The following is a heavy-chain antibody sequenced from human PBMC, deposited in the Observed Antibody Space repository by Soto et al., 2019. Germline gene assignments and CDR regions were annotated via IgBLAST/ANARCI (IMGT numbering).Heavy chain of an antibody. V-gene: IGHV4-39*01. CDR1: GGSIRSSTSY. J-gene: IGHJ4*02. CDR3: ARHSSGSRRPGFDS. D-gene: IGHD1-26*01. CDR2: IYDCWNS. Sequence: QLQLQESGPGLVKPSETLSLTCTVSGGSIRSSTSYWGWVRQPPGKGLECIASIYDCWNSYYNPPLRRRVDISVDTSNNQFSLELSSVTAADTAVYYCARHSSGSRRPGFDSWGEGTLVTVSS.